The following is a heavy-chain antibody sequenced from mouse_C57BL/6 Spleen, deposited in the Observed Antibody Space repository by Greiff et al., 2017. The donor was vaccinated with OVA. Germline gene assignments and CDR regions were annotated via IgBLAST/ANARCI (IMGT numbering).Heavy chain of an antibody. J-gene: IGHJ4*01. D-gene: IGHD1-1*01. CDR3: ARYYYGSRYYAMDY. CDR2: IRNKANGYTT. CDR1: GFTFTDYY. Sequence: DVKLVESGGGLVQPGGSLSLSCAASGFTFTDYYMSWVRQPPGKALEWLGFIRNKANGYTTEYSASVKGRFTISRDNSQSILYLQMNALRAEDSATYYCARYYYGSRYYAMDYWGQGTSVTVSS. V-gene: IGHV7-3*01.